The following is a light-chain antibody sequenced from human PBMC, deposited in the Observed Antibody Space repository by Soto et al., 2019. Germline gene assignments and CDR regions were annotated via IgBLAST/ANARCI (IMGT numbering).Light chain of an antibody. J-gene: IGKJ2*01. CDR1: QSVSNN. CDR3: QQYDNWPYT. Sequence: EIVMTHSPATLSVSPGERATLSCRASQSVSNNLAWYQQKPGQAPTLLIYGASTRATAIPARFSGSGSGTEFTLTISSLQSEGFAVYFCQQYDNWPYTFGQGTKLEIK. CDR2: GAS. V-gene: IGKV3-15*01.